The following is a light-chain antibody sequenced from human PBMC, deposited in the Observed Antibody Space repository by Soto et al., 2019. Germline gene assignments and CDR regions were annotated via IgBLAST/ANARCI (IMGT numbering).Light chain of an antibody. CDR3: AAWDASLNGPV. J-gene: IGLJ2*01. CDR1: RSNIGSSA. Sequence: QSVLTQPPSASGTPGQRVTISCSGSRSNIGSSAVNWYQQLPGTAPKLLIYSDNQRPSGVPDRFSGSKSGTSASLAFSGLQSEDEADYYCAAWDASLNGPVFGGGTQLTVL. V-gene: IGLV1-44*01. CDR2: SDN.